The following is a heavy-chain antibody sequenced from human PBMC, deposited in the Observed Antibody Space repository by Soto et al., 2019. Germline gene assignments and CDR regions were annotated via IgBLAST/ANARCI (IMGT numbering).Heavy chain of an antibody. J-gene: IGHJ4*02. CDR3: ARGNSGSYYVSDY. Sequence: PGGSLRLSCAASGFTFSDYYMSWIRHAPGKGLEWVSYISSSCSTIYYADSVKGRFTISRDNAKNSLYLQMNSLRAEDAAVYYCARGNSGSYYVSDYWGPGTLVTVSS. V-gene: IGHV3-11*01. CDR1: GFTFSDYY. D-gene: IGHD3-22*01. CDR2: ISSSCSTI.